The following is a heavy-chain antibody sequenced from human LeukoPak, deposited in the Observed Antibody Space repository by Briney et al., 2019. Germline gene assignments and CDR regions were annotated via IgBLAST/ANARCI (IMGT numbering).Heavy chain of an antibody. Sequence: PGGSLRLSRAASGFTFSSYAMSWVRQAPGKGLEWVSAISGSGGSTYYADSVKGRFTISRDNSKNTLYLQMNSLRAEDTAVYYCAKDRGAFGGVIVYYFDYWGQGTLVTVSS. CDR3: AKDRGAFGGVIVYYFDY. CDR1: GFTFSSYA. CDR2: ISGSGGST. V-gene: IGHV3-23*01. D-gene: IGHD3-16*02. J-gene: IGHJ4*02.